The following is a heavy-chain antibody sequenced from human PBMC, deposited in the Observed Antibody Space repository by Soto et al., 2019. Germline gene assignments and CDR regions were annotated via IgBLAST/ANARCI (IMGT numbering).Heavy chain of an antibody. CDR2: IYYSGST. CDR1: GGSISSYY. Sequence: SETLSLTCTVSGGSISSYYWSWIRQPPGKGLEWIGYIYYSGSTNYNPSLKSRVTISLDTSKNQFSLKLSSVTAADTAVYYCARYRIVGATPPYYYYGMDVWGQGTTVTVSS. V-gene: IGHV4-59*01. D-gene: IGHD1-26*01. CDR3: ARYRIVGATPPYYYYGMDV. J-gene: IGHJ6*02.